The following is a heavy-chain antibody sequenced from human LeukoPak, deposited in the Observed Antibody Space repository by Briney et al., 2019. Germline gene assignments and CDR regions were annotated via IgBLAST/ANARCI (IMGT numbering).Heavy chain of an antibody. D-gene: IGHD5-18*01. CDR2: IYYSGST. V-gene: IGHV4-59*01. J-gene: IGHJ4*02. Sequence: PSETLSLTCTVSGGSISSYYWSWIRQPPGKGLEWIGYIYYSGSTKYNPSLNSRVTISVDTPKNQFSLKLSSVTAADTALYYCARDQYTYGPNDYWGQGTLVTVSS. CDR1: GGSISSYY. CDR3: ARDQYTYGPNDY.